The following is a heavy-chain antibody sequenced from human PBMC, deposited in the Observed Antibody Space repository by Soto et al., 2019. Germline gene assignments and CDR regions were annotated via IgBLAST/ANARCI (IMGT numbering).Heavy chain of an antibody. CDR2: ISYDGSNK. Sequence: PGGSLRLSCAASGFTFSSYGMHWVRQAPGKGLEWVAVISYDGSNKYYADSVKGRFTISRDNSKNTLYLQMNSLRAEDTAVYYCARDRHGYYDSSGYYFDYWGQGTLVTVSS. CDR1: GFTFSSYG. V-gene: IGHV3-30*03. J-gene: IGHJ4*02. CDR3: ARDRHGYYDSSGYYFDY. D-gene: IGHD3-22*01.